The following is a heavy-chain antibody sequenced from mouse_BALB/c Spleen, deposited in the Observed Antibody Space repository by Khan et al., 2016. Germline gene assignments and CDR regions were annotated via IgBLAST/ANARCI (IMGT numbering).Heavy chain of an antibody. CDR2: ISSGGST. D-gene: IGHD2-1*01. CDR3: AREDYGNYGDYFDY. Sequence: EVQLVESGGGLVKPGGSLKLSCAASGFTFSSYAMSWVRQTPEKRLEWVASISSGGSTYYPDSVKGRFTISRDTARHILNLQMSRLRSEDTAMYYCAREDYGNYGDYFDYWGQGTTLTVSS. J-gene: IGHJ2*01. V-gene: IGHV5-6-5*01. CDR1: GFTFSSYA.